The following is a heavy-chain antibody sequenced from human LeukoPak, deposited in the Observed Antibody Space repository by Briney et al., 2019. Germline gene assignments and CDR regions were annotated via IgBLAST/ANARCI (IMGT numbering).Heavy chain of an antibody. D-gene: IGHD3-10*01. J-gene: IGHJ6*02. Sequence: SVKVSCKASGGTFSSYAISWVRQAPGQGLEWMGRIIPILGIANYAQKFQGGVTITADKSTSTAYMELSSLRSEDTAVYYCARVGGRVSAAGMDVWGQGTTVTVSS. V-gene: IGHV1-69*04. CDR1: GGTFSSYA. CDR2: IIPILGIA. CDR3: ARVGGRVSAAGMDV.